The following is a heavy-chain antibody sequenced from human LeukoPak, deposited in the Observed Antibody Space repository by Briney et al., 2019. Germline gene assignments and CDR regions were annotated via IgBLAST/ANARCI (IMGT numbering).Heavy chain of an antibody. CDR2: INPNSGGT. J-gene: IGHJ4*02. Sequence: GASVKVSCKASGYTFTGYYMHWVRQAPGQGLERMGWINPNSGGTNYAQKFQGRVTMTRDTSISTAYMELSRLRSDDTAVYYCAREGIDYGDYPFDYWGQGTLVTVSS. D-gene: IGHD4-17*01. CDR3: AREGIDYGDYPFDY. V-gene: IGHV1-2*02. CDR1: GYTFTGYY.